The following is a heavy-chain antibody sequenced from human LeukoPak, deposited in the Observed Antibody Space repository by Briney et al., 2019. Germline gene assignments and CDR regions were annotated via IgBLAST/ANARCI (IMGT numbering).Heavy chain of an antibody. Sequence: GGPREISCKGSGSTFTSYWIGWVRQMPGKGLEGMGIIYPGDSDTRYSPSFQGQVTISADKSISTAYLQWSSLKASDTAMYYCARRNRYYDILTGPFGYWGQGTLVTVSS. D-gene: IGHD3-9*01. CDR2: IYPGDSDT. CDR1: GSTFTSYW. J-gene: IGHJ4*02. CDR3: ARRNRYYDILTGPFGY. V-gene: IGHV5-51*01.